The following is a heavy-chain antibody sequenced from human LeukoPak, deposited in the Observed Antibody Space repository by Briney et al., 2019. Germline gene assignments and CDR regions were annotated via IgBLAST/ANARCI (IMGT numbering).Heavy chain of an antibody. CDR2: ISTSGST. CDR1: GGSSSSYY. Sequence: PSETLSLICTVSGGSSSSYYCNWIRQPAGKGLEWIGRISTSGSTNYNPSLKSRVTMSVDTSKNQVSLKLSSVTAADTAVYYCARNRALIASSSWSYYYYGMDVWGQGTTVTVSS. CDR3: ARNRALIASSSWSYYYYGMDV. D-gene: IGHD6-13*01. J-gene: IGHJ6*02. V-gene: IGHV4-4*07.